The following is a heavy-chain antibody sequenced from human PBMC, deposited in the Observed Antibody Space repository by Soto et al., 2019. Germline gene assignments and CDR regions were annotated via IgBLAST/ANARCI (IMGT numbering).Heavy chain of an antibody. J-gene: IGHJ6*02. CDR3: ARSGDTNPYYYHALDV. D-gene: IGHD3-10*01. CDR2: MSYDGTTE. Sequence: QVQLVESGGGVVQPGRSLRVSCAASGFTFSVYGMHWVRQAPGKGLEWVAIMSYDGTTEYYADSVKGRFTISRDNSRYTLYLKMNSLRAEDTAVYYCARSGDTNPYYYHALDVWGQGTTVTVSS. V-gene: IGHV3-33*03. CDR1: GFTFSVYG.